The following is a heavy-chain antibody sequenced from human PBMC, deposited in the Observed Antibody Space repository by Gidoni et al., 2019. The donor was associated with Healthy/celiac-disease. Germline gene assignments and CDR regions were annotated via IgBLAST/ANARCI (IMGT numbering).Heavy chain of an antibody. Sequence: EVQLVESGGGLVKPGGSLRLSCAASGFTFSSYSMNWVRQAPGKGLEWVSSISSSSSYIYYADSVKGRFTISRDNAKNSLYLQMNSLRAEDTAVYYCARARGVTRNWYFDLWGRGTLVTVSS. CDR3: ARARGVTRNWYFDL. V-gene: IGHV3-21*01. D-gene: IGHD2-21*02. J-gene: IGHJ2*01. CDR2: ISSSSSYI. CDR1: GFTFSSYS.